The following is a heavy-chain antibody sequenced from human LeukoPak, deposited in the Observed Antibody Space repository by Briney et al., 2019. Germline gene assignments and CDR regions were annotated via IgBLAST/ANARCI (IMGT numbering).Heavy chain of an antibody. CDR3: AREDSGDSDWYFDL. J-gene: IGHJ2*01. CDR2: IYYSGST. Sequence: SKTLSLTCTVSGGSISSSSYYWGWIRQPPGKGLEWIGSIYYSGSTYYNPSLKSRVTISVDTSKNQFSLKLSSVTAADTAVHYCAREDSGDSDWYFDLWGRGTLVTVSS. CDR1: GGSISSSSYY. V-gene: IGHV4-39*07. D-gene: IGHD3-10*01.